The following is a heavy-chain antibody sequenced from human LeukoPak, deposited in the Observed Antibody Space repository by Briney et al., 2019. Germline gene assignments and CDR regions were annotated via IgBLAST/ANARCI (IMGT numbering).Heavy chain of an antibody. J-gene: IGHJ4*02. D-gene: IGHD6-19*01. CDR2: IYHSGST. CDR1: GYSISSGYY. CDR3: ARELKTVACTSY. Sequence: PSETLSLTCAASGYSISSGYYWGWSRQPPGKGVEWIGSIYHSGSTYYNPSLKSRLTISVHTSKNQFSLKLISAPPTDTAMSYCARELKTVACTSYSGQGTLVTVSS. V-gene: IGHV4-38-2*01.